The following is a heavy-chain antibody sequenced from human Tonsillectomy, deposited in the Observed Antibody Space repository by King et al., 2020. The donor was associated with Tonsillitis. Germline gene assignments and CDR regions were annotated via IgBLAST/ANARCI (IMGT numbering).Heavy chain of an antibody. Sequence: HVQLVESGGGVVQPGRSLRLSCAASGFTFSSYGMHWVRQAPGKGREWVAVISYDGSNKYYADSVKGRFTISRDNSKNTLYLQMNSLRAEDTAVYYCAKGGNYFDYWGQGTLVTVSS. CDR1: GFTFSSYG. D-gene: IGHD3-10*01. V-gene: IGHV3-30*18. J-gene: IGHJ4*02. CDR2: ISYDGSNK. CDR3: AKGGNYFDY.